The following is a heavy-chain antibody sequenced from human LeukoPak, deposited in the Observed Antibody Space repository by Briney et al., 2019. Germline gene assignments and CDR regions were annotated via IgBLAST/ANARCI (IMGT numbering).Heavy chain of an antibody. Sequence: GGSLRLSCAASGCIFSSYWMHWVRQAPGKGLVWVSRINSDGSSTSYADSVKGRFTISRDNAKNTLYLQMNSLRDEDTAVYYCARESRALSGPFDYWGQGTLVTVSS. D-gene: IGHD5-12*01. J-gene: IGHJ4*02. CDR3: ARESRALSGPFDY. CDR1: GCIFSSYW. V-gene: IGHV3-74*01. CDR2: INSDGSST.